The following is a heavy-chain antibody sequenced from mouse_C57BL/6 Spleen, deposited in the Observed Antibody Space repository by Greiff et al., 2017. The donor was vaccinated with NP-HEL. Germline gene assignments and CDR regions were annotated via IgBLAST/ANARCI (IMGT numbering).Heavy chain of an antibody. V-gene: IGHV14-1*01. CDR1: GFNIKDYY. Sequence: EVKVVESGAELVRPGASVKLSCTASGFNIKDYYMHWVKQRPEQGLEWIGRIDPEDGDTEYAPKFQGKATMTADTSSNTAYLQLSSLTSEDTAVYYCTTPPDGYSWYFDVWGTGTTVTVSS. CDR2: IDPEDGDT. J-gene: IGHJ1*03. CDR3: TTPPDGYSWYFDV. D-gene: IGHD2-3*01.